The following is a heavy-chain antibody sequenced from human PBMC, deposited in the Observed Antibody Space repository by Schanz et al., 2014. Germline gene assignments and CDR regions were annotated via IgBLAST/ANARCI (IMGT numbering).Heavy chain of an antibody. J-gene: IGHJ4*02. D-gene: IGHD6-13*01. CDR2: MNPTTGNR. Sequence: QVQLVQSGAEVKKPGASVRVSCKASGYSFTTYDVNWVRQATGQGLEWMGWMNPTTGNRGYAQKFQGRVTMTRDTSTSTVYMELSSLRSEDTAVYYCARDGEAAAGCDYWGQGTLVIVSS. CDR1: GYSFTTYD. V-gene: IGHV1-8*01. CDR3: ARDGEAAAGCDY.